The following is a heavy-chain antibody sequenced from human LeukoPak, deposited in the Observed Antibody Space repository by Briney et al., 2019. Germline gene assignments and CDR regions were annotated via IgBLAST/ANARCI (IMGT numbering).Heavy chain of an antibody. CDR2: IIPIFGTA. D-gene: IGHD5-18*01. V-gene: IGHV1-69*05. CDR1: GGTFSSYA. CDR3: ARAGSRGYSYGWNY. J-gene: IGHJ4*02. Sequence: ASVKVSCKASGGTFSSYAISWVRQAPGQGLEWMGGIIPIFGTANYAQKFQGRVTITTDESTSTAYMELSSLGSEDTAVYYCARAGSRGYSYGWNYWGQGTLVTVSS.